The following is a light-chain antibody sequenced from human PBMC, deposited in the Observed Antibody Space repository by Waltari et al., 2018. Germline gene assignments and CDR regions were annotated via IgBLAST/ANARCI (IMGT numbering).Light chain of an antibody. J-gene: IGKJ4*01. CDR3: QQLNSYLP. Sequence: QLTQSPSSLSASVGDRVTITCRASQVIANFLAWYQQKPGQAPKLLIYGASTLQTGVPSRFSGSGIGTDFSLTISSLQPEDFATYYCQQLNSYLPFGGGTKVEIK. V-gene: IGKV1-9*01. CDR1: QVIANF. CDR2: GAS.